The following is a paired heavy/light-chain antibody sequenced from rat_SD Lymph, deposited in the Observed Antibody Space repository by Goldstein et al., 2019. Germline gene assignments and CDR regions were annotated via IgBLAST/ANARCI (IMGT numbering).Heavy chain of an antibody. D-gene: IGHD1-1*01. Sequence: EVQLVESGGGLVQPGRSLKLSCLASGFTFSNYGMNWIRQAPGKGLEWVASISSSSSYIYYADTVKGRFTISRDNAKNTLYLQMTSLRSEDTALYYCARGGGGDYWGQGVMVTVSS. V-gene: IGHV5-34*01. J-gene: IGHJ2*01. CDR3: ARGGGGDY. CDR2: ISSSSSYI. CDR1: GFTFSNYG.
Light chain of an antibody. J-gene: IGKJ1*01. CDR3: LQSTHFPWT. Sequence: DVLMTQTPVSLPVSLGGQVSISCRSSQSLVHSDGNTYLHWYLQKPGQSPQLLIYRVSNRFSGVPDRFSGSGSGTDFTLKISRVEPEDLGVYYCLQSTHFPWTFGGGTKLELK. CDR2: RVS. CDR1: QSLVHSDGNTY. V-gene: IGKV1S22*01.